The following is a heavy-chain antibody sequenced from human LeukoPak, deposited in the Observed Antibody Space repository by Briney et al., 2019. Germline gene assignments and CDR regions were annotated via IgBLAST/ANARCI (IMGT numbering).Heavy chain of an antibody. CDR2: ISYDGSNK. CDR1: GLTFSNSW. J-gene: IGHJ4*02. Sequence: GGSLRLSCAASGLTFSNSWMSWVRQGLGKGLEWVAVISYDGSNKYYADSVKGRFTISRDNSKNTLYLQMNSLRAEDTAVYYCAKEGIAVAGPYYFDYWGQGTLVTVSS. V-gene: IGHV3-30*18. CDR3: AKEGIAVAGPYYFDY. D-gene: IGHD6-19*01.